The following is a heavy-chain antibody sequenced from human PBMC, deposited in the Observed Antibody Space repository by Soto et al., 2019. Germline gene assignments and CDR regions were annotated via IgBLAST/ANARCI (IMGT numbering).Heavy chain of an antibody. CDR2: INPNSGGT. J-gene: IGHJ4*02. Sequence: GXSVKVSCKASVFTFTGSAVHWVRQAPGQGLEWMGWINPNSGGTNYAQKFQGRVTMTRDTSISTAYMELSRLRSDDTAVYYCARAIAAAGDNDYWGQGTLVTVSS. CDR1: VFTFTGSA. CDR3: ARAIAAAGDNDY. D-gene: IGHD6-13*01. V-gene: IGHV1-2*02.